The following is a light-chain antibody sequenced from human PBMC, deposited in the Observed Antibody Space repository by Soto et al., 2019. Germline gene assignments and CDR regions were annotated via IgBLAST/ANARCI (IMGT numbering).Light chain of an antibody. CDR2: GAS. V-gene: IGKV3-15*01. CDR1: QSVSSN. CDR3: QQYNNWIT. Sequence: EIVMTQSPATLSVSPGERATLSCRASQSVSSNLAWYQQKPGQAPRXLIYGASTRATGIPARFSGSGSGTEFTLTISSLQSEDFAVYYCQQYNNWITFGQGTRLEIK. J-gene: IGKJ5*01.